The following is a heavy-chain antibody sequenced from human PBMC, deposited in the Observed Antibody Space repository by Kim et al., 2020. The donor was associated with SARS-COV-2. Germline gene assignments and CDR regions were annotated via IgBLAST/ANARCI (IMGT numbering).Heavy chain of an antibody. Sequence: ASVKVSCKASGYTFTGYYMHWVRQAPGQGLEWMGWINPNSGGTNYAQKFQGRVTMTRDTSISTAYMELSRLRSDDTAVYYCARDWGRPLVVVPAAMDYWGQGTLVTVSS. CDR1: GYTFTGYY. D-gene: IGHD2-2*01. CDR2: INPNSGGT. J-gene: IGHJ4*02. V-gene: IGHV1-2*02. CDR3: ARDWGRPLVVVPAAMDY.